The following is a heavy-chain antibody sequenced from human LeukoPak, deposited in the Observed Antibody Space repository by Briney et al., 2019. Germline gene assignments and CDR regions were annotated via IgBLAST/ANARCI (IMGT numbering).Heavy chain of an antibody. Sequence: ASVKVSCKASGYTFTSYYMHWVRQAPGQGLDWMGVINPSGGSTSYAHKFQGRVTMTRDTSTSTVYMELSSLRPEDTAMYYCARASAHYFDYWGQGTLVTVSS. CDR3: ARASAHYFDY. V-gene: IGHV1-46*01. D-gene: IGHD6-19*01. CDR2: INPSGGST. CDR1: GYTFTSYY. J-gene: IGHJ4*02.